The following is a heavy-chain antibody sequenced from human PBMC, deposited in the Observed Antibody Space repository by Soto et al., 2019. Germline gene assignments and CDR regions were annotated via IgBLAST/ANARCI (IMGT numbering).Heavy chain of an antibody. CDR1: GFTFSSYA. Sequence: GGSLRLSCAASGFTFSSYAMHWVRQAPGKGLEWVAVISYDGRNNYYVDSVKGRFTISRDNSKNTAYLQMNSLRAEDTAVYYCARGLGSGDYWGRGTLVTVSS. CDR3: ARGLGSGDY. J-gene: IGHJ4*02. D-gene: IGHD6-25*01. V-gene: IGHV3-30-3*01. CDR2: ISYDGRNN.